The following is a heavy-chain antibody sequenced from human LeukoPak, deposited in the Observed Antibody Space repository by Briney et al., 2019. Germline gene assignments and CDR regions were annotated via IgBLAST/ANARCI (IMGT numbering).Heavy chain of an antibody. D-gene: IGHD3-16*01. CDR1: GGSISSYY. CDR2: IYTSGST. CDR3: ARGHRLWGLPDY. Sequence: SETLSLTCTVSGGSISSYYWSWIRQPAGKGLEWIGRIYTSGSTNYNPSLKSRVTISVDTSKNQFSLKLSSVTAADTAVYYCARGHRLWGLPDYWGQGTLVTVSS. J-gene: IGHJ4*02. V-gene: IGHV4-4*07.